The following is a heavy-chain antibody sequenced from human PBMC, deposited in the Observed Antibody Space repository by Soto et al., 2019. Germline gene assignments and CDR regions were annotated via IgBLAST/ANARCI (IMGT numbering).Heavy chain of an antibody. J-gene: IGHJ4*02. D-gene: IGHD5-18*01. V-gene: IGHV3-23*01. Sequence: GGSLRLSCAASGFTFSSYAMSWVRQAPGKGLEWVSAISGSGGITYYADSVKGRFTISRDNSKNTLYLQMNSLRAEDTAAYYCAKDRKIQLWAHFDCWGQGTLVTVSS. CDR3: AKDRKIQLWAHFDC. CDR2: ISGSGGIT. CDR1: GFTFSSYA.